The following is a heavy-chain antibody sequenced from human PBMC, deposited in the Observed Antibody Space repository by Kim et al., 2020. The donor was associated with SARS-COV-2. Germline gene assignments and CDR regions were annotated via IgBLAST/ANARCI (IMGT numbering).Heavy chain of an antibody. CDR3: ARVIDGHFGMDV. CDR1: GGSISSGGYS. J-gene: IGHJ6*02. V-gene: IGHV4-30-2*01. Sequence: SETLSLTCAVSGGSISSGGYSWSWIRQPPGKGLEWIGYIYHSGSTYYNPSLKSRVTISVDRSKNQFSLKLSSVTAADTAVYYCARVIDGHFGMDVWGQGTTVTVSS. CDR2: IYHSGST.